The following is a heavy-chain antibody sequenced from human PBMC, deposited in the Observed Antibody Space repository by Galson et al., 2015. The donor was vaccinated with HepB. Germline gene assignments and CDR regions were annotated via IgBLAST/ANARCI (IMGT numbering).Heavy chain of an antibody. CDR3: AREGLCGGDCYPTLLRGYFDL. D-gene: IGHD2-21*02. J-gene: IGHJ2*01. V-gene: IGHV1-18*01. CDR2: ISAYNGNT. CDR1: GYTFTSYG. Sequence: SVKVSCKASGYTFTSYGISWVRQAPGQGLEWMGWISAYNGNTNYAQKLQGRVTMTTDTSTSTAYMELRSLRSEDTAVYYCAREGLCGGDCYPTLLRGYFDLWGRGTLVTVSS.